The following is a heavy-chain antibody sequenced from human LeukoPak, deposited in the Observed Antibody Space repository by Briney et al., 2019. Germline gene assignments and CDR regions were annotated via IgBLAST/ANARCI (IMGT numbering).Heavy chain of an antibody. CDR1: GGSFSGYY. J-gene: IGHJ4*02. CDR3: ARVERKRFDY. V-gene: IGHV4-34*01. Sequence: SETLSLTCAVYGGSFSGYYWSWIRQPPGKGLEWIGEIKHSGSTNYNPSLKSRVTISVDTSKNQFSLKLSSVTAADTAVYYCARVERKRFDYWGQGTLVTVSS. CDR2: IKHSGST. D-gene: IGHD1-14*01.